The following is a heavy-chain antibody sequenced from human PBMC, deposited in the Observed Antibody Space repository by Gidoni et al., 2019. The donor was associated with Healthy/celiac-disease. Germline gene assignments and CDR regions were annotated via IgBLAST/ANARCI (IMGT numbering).Heavy chain of an antibody. V-gene: IGHV3-30-3*01. D-gene: IGHD3-3*01. CDR3: ARDWDFWSGYYTGMRGFDY. Sequence: QVQLVESGGGVVQPGRSLRLSCAPSGFPFLRFATHWVRQAPGKGLEWVAVISYDGSNKYYADSVKCRFTISRDNSKNTLYLQMNSLRAEDTAVYYCARDWDFWSGYYTGMRGFDYWGQGTLVTVSS. CDR1: GFPFLRFA. J-gene: IGHJ4*02. CDR2: ISYDGSNK.